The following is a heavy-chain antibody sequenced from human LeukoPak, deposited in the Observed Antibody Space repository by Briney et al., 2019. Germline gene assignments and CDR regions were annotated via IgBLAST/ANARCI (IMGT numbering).Heavy chain of an antibody. V-gene: IGHV3-21*01. Sequence: PGGSLRLSCAASGFTFSSYSLNWVRQAPGKGLEWVSSISSGSSYIYYADSVKGRFTISRDNAKNSLYLQMNSLRAEDTAVYYCAREMAMALHDPYFDYWGQGTLVTVSS. J-gene: IGHJ4*02. D-gene: IGHD5-18*01. CDR3: AREMAMALHDPYFDY. CDR2: ISSGSSYI. CDR1: GFTFSSYS.